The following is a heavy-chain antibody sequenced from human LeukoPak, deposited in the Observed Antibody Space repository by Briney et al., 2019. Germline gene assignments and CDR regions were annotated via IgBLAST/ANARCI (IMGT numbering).Heavy chain of an antibody. V-gene: IGHV4-59*01. CDR3: ARTLFRIVGATTRYYYYYMDV. Sequence: ASETLSLTCTVSGGSISSYYWSWIRQPPGKGLEWIGYIYYSGSTNYNPSLKSRVTISVDTSKNQFSLKLSSVTAADTAVYYCARTLFRIVGATTRYYYYYMDVWGKGTTVTVSS. CDR1: GGSISSYY. CDR2: IYYSGST. J-gene: IGHJ6*03. D-gene: IGHD1-26*01.